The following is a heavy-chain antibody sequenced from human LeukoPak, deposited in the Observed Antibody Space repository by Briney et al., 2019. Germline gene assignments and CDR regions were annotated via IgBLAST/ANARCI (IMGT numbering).Heavy chain of an antibody. CDR3: AKRDILAF. CDR1: GFTFSSYS. V-gene: IGHV3-21*01. J-gene: IGHJ4*02. D-gene: IGHD3-3*02. Sequence: SGGSLRLSCAASGFTFSSYSMNWVRRAPGKGLEWVSSISSSSSYIYYADSVKGRFTISRDNAKNSLYLQMNSLRAEDTAVYYCAKRDILAFWGQGTLVTVSS. CDR2: ISSSSSYI.